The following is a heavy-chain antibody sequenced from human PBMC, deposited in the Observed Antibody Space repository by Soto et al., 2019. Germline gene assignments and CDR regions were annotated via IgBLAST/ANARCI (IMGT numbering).Heavy chain of an antibody. CDR1: GGSISSSSYY. V-gene: IGHV4-39*01. CDR3: ARQFSYYDFWTGYPQNNWLDP. D-gene: IGHD3-3*01. J-gene: IGHJ5*02. CDR2: IYYSGST. Sequence: PSETLSLTCTVSGGSISSSSYYWGWIRQPPGKGLEWIGSIYYSGSTYYNPSLKSRVTISVDTSKNQFSLKLSSVTAADTAVYYCARQFSYYDFWTGYPQNNWLDPWGQGTMLTVYS.